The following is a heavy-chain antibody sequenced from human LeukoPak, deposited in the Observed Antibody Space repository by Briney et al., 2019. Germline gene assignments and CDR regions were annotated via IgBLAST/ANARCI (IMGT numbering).Heavy chain of an antibody. CDR1: GGSISSSNW. CDR2: IHHSGST. Sequence: SGTLSLTCAVSGGSISSSNWWSWVRQPPGKGLEWIGLIHHSGSTYYNPSLKSRVTISVDTSKNQFSLKVSSVTAADTAVYYCAKRGNWGFFDYWGQGSLVTVSS. J-gene: IGHJ4*02. D-gene: IGHD7-27*01. V-gene: IGHV4-4*02. CDR3: AKRGNWGFFDY.